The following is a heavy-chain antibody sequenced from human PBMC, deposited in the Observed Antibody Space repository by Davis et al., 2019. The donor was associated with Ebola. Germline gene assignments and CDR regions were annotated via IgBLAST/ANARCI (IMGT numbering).Heavy chain of an antibody. V-gene: IGHV3-23*01. Sequence: GESLKISCVASGFTFNQYAMTWVRQAPGKGLEWVSTLGLSADTYYADSVKGRFTISRDNSKNTLHLQLNSLRVEDTAIYYCAKDTSNVWFDIWGQGTMVTVSS. D-gene: IGHD6-19*01. CDR1: GFTFNQYA. J-gene: IGHJ3*02. CDR3: AKDTSNVWFDI. CDR2: LGLSADT.